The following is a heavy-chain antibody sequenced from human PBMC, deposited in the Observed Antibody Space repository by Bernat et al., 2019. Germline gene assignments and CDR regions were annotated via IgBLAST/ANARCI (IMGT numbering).Heavy chain of an antibody. CDR1: GFTFSIHG. V-gene: IGHV3-33*08. D-gene: IGHD6-25*01. J-gene: IGHJ6*02. Sequence: QVQLVESGGGVVQPGRSLRLSCAASGFTFSIHGMHWARQAPGKGLEWVAGIWYDGSNKNYADSVKGRFTISRDKSKNTLYLQMNSLRAEDTAVYYCARDGSAGHYGMDVWGQGTTVTVSS. CDR2: IWYDGSNK. CDR3: ARDGSAGHYGMDV.